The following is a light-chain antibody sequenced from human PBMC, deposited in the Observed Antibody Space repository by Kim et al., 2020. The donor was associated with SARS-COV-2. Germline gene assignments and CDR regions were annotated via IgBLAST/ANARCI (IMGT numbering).Light chain of an antibody. CDR2: NDS. J-gene: IGLJ1*01. CDR3: QVWDSSSDHV. Sequence: VAQGKPARIPCGANAIGIKSVHWYQQKPGQAPVLVIHNDSDRPSGIPERCSGSNSGNTATLTISRVEAGDEADYYCQVWDSSSDHVFGTGTKVTVL. V-gene: IGLV3-21*04. CDR1: AIGIKS.